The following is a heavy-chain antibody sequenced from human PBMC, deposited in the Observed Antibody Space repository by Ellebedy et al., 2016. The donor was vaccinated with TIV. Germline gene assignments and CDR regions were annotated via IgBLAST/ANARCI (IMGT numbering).Heavy chain of an antibody. CDR1: GFTFSSYN. Sequence: GESLKISCAASGFTFSSYNMHWVRQAPRKGLEWVSSIGGTSSYMYYADSVRGRFTISRDNAKNSLYLQMNSLRVEDTAVYYCARDRIVGATSYGFWGQGALVTVSS. D-gene: IGHD1-26*01. J-gene: IGHJ4*02. CDR2: IGGTSSYM. CDR3: ARDRIVGATSYGF. V-gene: IGHV3-21*06.